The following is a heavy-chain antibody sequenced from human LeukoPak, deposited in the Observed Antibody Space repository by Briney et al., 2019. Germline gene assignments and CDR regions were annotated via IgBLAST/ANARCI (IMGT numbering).Heavy chain of an antibody. V-gene: IGHV3-48*04. Sequence: GGSLRLSCAVSGFTFSAYSMNWVRQTPGQGLEWVSYISSATTTKYYADSVKGRFTISRDNRKNSLYLQMNSLRVEDTAVYYCARDYDGSSRRFDFWGQGTLVTVSS. CDR3: ARDYDGSSRRFDF. CDR1: GFTFSAYS. J-gene: IGHJ4*02. D-gene: IGHD3-3*01. CDR2: ISSATTTK.